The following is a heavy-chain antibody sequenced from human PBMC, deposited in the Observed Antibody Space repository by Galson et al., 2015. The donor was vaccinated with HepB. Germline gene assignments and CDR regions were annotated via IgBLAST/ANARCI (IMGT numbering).Heavy chain of an antibody. D-gene: IGHD2-8*02. CDR3: ARMGPGGFDI. CDR2: IGSASTSI. V-gene: IGHV3-48*02. Sequence: SLRLSCAASGFIFSSYSMNWVRQSPGKGLEWLSYIGSASTSIYYADSVKGRFTISRDNAKNSLSLQMNSLRDEDTAVYYCARMGPGGFDIWGQGTRVIVSS. J-gene: IGHJ3*02. CDR1: GFIFSSYS.